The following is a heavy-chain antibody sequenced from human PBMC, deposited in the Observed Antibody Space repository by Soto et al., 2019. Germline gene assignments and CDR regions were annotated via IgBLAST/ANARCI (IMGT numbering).Heavy chain of an antibody. CDR2: IYTSGST. CDR1: GGSISSYY. D-gene: IGHD1-26*01. CDR3: ARRGIAATFDYYYYYRTDV. Sequence: LETLSLTCTVSGGSISSYYWSWIRQPAGKGLEWIGRIYTSGSTNYNPSLKSRVTMSVDTSKNQFSLKLSSVTAADTAAYYCARRGIAATFDYYYYYRTDVSCLGVTGTVS. V-gene: IGHV4-4*07. J-gene: IGHJ6*02.